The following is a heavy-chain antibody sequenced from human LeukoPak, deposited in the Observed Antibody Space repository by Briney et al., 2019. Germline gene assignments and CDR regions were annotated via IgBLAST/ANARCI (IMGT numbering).Heavy chain of an antibody. CDR3: ASLNLNNYDFWSGYPQWDYYYMDV. J-gene: IGHJ6*03. CDR2: INPNSGGT. V-gene: IGHV1-2*02. CDR1: GYTFTGYY. Sequence: ASVKVSCKASGYTFTGYYMHWVRQAPGQGLEWMGWINPNSGGTNYAQKFQGRVTMTRDTSISTAYMELSRLRSDDTAVYYCASLNLNNYDFWSGYPQWDYYYMDVWGKGTTVTVSS. D-gene: IGHD3-3*01.